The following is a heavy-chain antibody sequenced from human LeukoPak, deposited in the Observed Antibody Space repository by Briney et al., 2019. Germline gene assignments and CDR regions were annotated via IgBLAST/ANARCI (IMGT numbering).Heavy chain of an antibody. CDR1: GGSISSSSYY. J-gene: IGHJ4*02. CDR2: IYYSGST. CDR3: ARDTYYYDSSGYYPAFFDY. V-gene: IGHV4-39*07. Sequence: PSETLSLSCTVSGGSISSSSYYWGWIRQPPGKGLEWTGSIYYSGSTYYNPSLKSRVTISVDTSKNPFSMKLSSVNAADTAVYYCARDTYYYDSSGYYPAFFDYRGQGTLVTVSS. D-gene: IGHD3-22*01.